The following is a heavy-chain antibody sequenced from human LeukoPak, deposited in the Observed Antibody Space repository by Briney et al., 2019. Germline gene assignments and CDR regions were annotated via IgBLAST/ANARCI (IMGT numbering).Heavy chain of an antibody. CDR3: ARLIAARLDV. J-gene: IGHJ6*02. CDR2: INHSGIT. V-gene: IGHV4-34*01. D-gene: IGHD6-6*01. CDR1: GGSFSGYY. Sequence: SETLSLTCAVYGGSFSGYYWTWIRQPPGKGLEWIGEINHSGITNYNPSLKSRVTISVDTSKNQFSLNLSSVTAADTAVYYCARLIAARLDVWGQGTTVTVSS.